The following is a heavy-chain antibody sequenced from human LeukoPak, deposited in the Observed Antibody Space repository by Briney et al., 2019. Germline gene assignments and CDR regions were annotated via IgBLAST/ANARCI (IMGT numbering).Heavy chain of an antibody. CDR3: ARDLGIGGSPPTY. CDR1: GGSISSGNW. CDR2: INHSGST. V-gene: IGHV4-4*02. D-gene: IGHD1-26*01. J-gene: IGHJ4*02. Sequence: PSETLSLTCAVSGGSISSGNWWSWVRPPPGKGLEWIGEINHSGSTNYNPSLKSRVTISVDKSKNQFSLKLTSVTAADTAFYYCARDLGIGGSPPTYWGQGTLVTVSS.